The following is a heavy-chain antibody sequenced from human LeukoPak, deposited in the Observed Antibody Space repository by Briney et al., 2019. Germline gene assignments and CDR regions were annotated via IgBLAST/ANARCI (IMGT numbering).Heavy chain of an antibody. J-gene: IGHJ4*02. CDR3: VKDRGGDSVFDY. CDR2: ISSSGGST. D-gene: IGHD4-17*01. CDR1: GFAFSRYG. Sequence: AGGSLRLSCSASGFAFSRYGMQWLRQAPGKGLEYVSSISSSGGSTNYADSVKGRFTISRDNSKNTLYVDMSSLRPEDTAVYYCVKDRGGDSVFDYWGQGTLVTVSS. V-gene: IGHV3-64*05.